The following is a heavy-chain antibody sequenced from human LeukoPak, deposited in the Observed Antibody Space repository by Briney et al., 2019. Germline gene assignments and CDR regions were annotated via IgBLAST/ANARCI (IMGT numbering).Heavy chain of an antibody. CDR1: GYTLTELS. D-gene: IGHD4/OR15-4a*01. CDR2: FDPEDSET. J-gene: IGHJ4*02. V-gene: IGHV1-24*01. Sequence: GASVKVSCKVSGYTLTELSMHWVRQAPGKGLEWMGGFDPEDSETIYAQKFQGRVTMTEDTSTDTAYMELSSLRSEDTAVYYCATGETGLWLPDYWGQGTLVTVSS. CDR3: ATGETGLWLPDY.